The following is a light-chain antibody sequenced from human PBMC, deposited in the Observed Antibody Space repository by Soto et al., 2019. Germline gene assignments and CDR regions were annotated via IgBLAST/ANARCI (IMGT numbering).Light chain of an antibody. Sequence: DIQMTQSPSSLSASVGNRVTITCRASQSISSSLNWYQQKPGKAPKLLIYAASSLQSGVPSRFSGSGSGTDFTLTINSLQPEDFATYYCQQGFSTPPWTFGQGTEVDIK. CDR3: QQGFSTPPWT. V-gene: IGKV1-39*01. CDR2: AAS. J-gene: IGKJ1*01. CDR1: QSISSS.